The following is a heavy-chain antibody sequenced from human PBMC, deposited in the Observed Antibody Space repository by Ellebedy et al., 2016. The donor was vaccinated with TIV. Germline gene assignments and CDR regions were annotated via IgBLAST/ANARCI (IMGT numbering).Heavy chain of an antibody. CDR2: ISAYNGNT. CDR3: ARGVVVAVPADY. Sequence: ASVKVSRXASGYTFTSYGISWVRQAPGQGLEWMGWISAYNGNTNYAQKLQGRVTMTTDTSTSTAYMELRSLRSDDTAVYYCARGVVVAVPADYWGQGTLVTVSS. V-gene: IGHV1-18*01. CDR1: GYTFTSYG. D-gene: IGHD2-15*01. J-gene: IGHJ4*02.